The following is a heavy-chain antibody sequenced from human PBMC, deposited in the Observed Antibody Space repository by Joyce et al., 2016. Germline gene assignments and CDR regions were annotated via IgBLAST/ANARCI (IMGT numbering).Heavy chain of an antibody. V-gene: IGHV1-18*04. D-gene: IGHD2-15*01. J-gene: IGHJ4*02. CDR1: GYTFNTYG. Sequence: QILLVQSGAEVKKPGASVKVSCKTSGYTFNTYGVSWVRQAPGQGLEWMAGISTYNGRTNFPQKMQGRVTLSTDAFATTVFMELRNLTSDDTGVYFCARAASGGSRRGTLDFWGQGTLVTVSS. CDR3: ARAASGGSRRGTLDF. CDR2: ISTYNGRT.